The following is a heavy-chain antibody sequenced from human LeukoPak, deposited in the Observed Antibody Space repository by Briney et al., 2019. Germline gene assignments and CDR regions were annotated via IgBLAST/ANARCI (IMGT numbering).Heavy chain of an antibody. CDR2: INTGTGNP. CDR3: AREQRAGATGLDY. Sequence: ASVKVSCKTSGYSFTSYAMNWVRQAPGQGLEFMGWINTGTGNPTYAQGFTGRFVFSLDTSVSTAYLQISRLKAEDTAVYYCAREQRAGATGLDYWGQGTLVTVSS. CDR1: GYSFTSYA. D-gene: IGHD1-26*01. V-gene: IGHV7-4-1*02. J-gene: IGHJ4*02.